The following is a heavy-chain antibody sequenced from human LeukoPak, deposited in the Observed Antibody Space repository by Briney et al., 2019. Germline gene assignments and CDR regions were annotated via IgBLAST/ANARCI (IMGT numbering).Heavy chain of an antibody. Sequence: SVKVSCKASGYTFTSYYMHWVRQAPGQGLEWMGGIIPIFGTANYAQNFQGRVTITADDSTSTAYMALSTLRSEDTAVYYCARGPLRFLGGIDYWGQGTLVTVSS. J-gene: IGHJ4*02. CDR1: GYTFTSYY. CDR2: IIPIFGTA. CDR3: ARGPLRFLGGIDY. D-gene: IGHD3-3*01. V-gene: IGHV1-69*13.